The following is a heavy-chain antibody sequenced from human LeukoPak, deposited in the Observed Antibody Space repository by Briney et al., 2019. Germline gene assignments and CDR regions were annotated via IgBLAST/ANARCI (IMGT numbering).Heavy chain of an antibody. CDR1: GFTFSGYS. Sequence: GGSLRLSCAASGFTFSGYSMNWVRQAPRKGLEWVSSITSGSNFIYYADSVKGRFTVSRDNAKNSLYLQMNSLRAEDTAVYYCARPGITGTMGYGAFDIWGQGTRVTVSS. CDR2: ITSGSNFI. J-gene: IGHJ3*02. V-gene: IGHV3-21*01. D-gene: IGHD1-7*01. CDR3: ARPGITGTMGYGAFDI.